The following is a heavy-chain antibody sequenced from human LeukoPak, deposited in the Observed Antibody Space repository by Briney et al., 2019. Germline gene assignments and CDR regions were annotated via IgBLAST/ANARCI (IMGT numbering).Heavy chain of an antibody. CDR2: INPSGST. J-gene: IGHJ6*03. CDR3: ARGRHDITMIVVDMASVSYYLDV. D-gene: IGHD3-22*01. CDR1: GGSFSGYH. V-gene: IGHV4-34*01. Sequence: PSETLSLTCAVYGGSFSGYHWTWIRQSPGKGLEWIGDINPSGSTYYNPSLKSRLTISVDTSKNQFSLKLRSVTAADTAVYYCARGRHDITMIVVDMASVSYYLDVWGKGTTVTVS.